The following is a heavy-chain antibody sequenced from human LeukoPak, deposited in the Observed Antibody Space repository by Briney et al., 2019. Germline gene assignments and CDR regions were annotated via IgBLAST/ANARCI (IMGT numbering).Heavy chain of an antibody. Sequence: PSETLSLTCTVSGGSISSGGYYWSWIRQHPGKGLEWIGYIHYSGSTYYNPSLKSRVTISVDRSKYQFSLKLSSVTAADTAVYYCARGRSGGYRGYDSDAFDIWGQGTMVTVSS. CDR3: ARGRSGGYRGYDSDAFDI. J-gene: IGHJ3*02. V-gene: IGHV4-31*03. D-gene: IGHD5-12*01. CDR1: GGSISSGGYY. CDR2: IHYSGST.